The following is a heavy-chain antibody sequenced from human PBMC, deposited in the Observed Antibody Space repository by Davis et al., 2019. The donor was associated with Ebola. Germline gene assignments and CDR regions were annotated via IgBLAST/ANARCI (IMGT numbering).Heavy chain of an antibody. J-gene: IGHJ4*02. CDR1: GFSLSDYW. V-gene: IGHV3-7*02. Sequence: GESLKISCAASGFSLSDYWMHWFRQAPGKRLEWVANMKQDGSEKYYVDSVKGRFTISRDNAKNSLYLQMNSLRAEDTAVYYCARVPLRAVAGDWGQGTLVTVSS. CDR2: MKQDGSEK. D-gene: IGHD6-19*01. CDR3: ARVPLRAVAGD.